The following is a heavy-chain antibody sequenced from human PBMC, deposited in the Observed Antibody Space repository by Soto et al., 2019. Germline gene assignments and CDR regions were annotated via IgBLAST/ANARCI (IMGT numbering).Heavy chain of an antibody. CDR3: ARNVVVVVAATGLWFDP. CDR2: IIPIFGTA. Sequence: QVQLVQSGAEVKKPGSSVKVSCKASGGTFSSYAISWVRQAPGQGLEWMGGIIPIFGTANYAQKFQGRVTITADESTSTAYMELSSLRSEDTAVYYCARNVVVVVAATGLWFDPWGQGTLVTVSS. V-gene: IGHV1-69*12. D-gene: IGHD2-15*01. J-gene: IGHJ5*02. CDR1: GGTFSSYA.